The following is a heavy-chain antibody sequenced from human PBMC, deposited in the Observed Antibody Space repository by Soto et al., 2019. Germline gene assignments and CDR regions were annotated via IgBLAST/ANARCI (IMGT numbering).Heavy chain of an antibody. V-gene: IGHV1-69*13. CDR1: GGTFSSYA. Sequence: SVKVSCKASGGTFSSYAISWVRQAPGQGLECMGGIIPIFGTANYAQKFQGRVTITADESTSTAYMELSSLRSEDTAVYYCARGEYYYDSSGYSHLNWFDPWGQGTLVTVSS. J-gene: IGHJ5*02. D-gene: IGHD3-22*01. CDR2: IIPIFGTA. CDR3: ARGEYYYDSSGYSHLNWFDP.